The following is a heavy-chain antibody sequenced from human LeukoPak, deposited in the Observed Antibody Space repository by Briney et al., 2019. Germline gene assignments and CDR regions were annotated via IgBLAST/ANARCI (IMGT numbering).Heavy chain of an antibody. CDR2: INHSGST. D-gene: IGHD2-2*01. CDR3: ARDRYCSSTSCFDY. CDR1: GGSISSYY. Sequence: SETLSLTCTVSGGSISSYYWSWIRQPPGKGLEWIGEINHSGSTNYNPSLKSRVTISVDTSKNQFSLKLSSVTAADTAVYYCARDRYCSSTSCFDYWGQGTLVTVSS. V-gene: IGHV4-34*01. J-gene: IGHJ4*02.